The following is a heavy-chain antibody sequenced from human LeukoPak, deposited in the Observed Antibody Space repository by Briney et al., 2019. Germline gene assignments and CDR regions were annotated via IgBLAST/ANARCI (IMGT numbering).Heavy chain of an antibody. CDR3: ARAPGRQWLRNTLDI. CDR2: MNPNSGNT. D-gene: IGHD6-19*01. Sequence: ASVKVSCKASGYTFTSYDINWVRQAPGQGLEWMGWMNPNSGNTSYAQKFQGRVTITRNTSISTAYMELSSLRSEDTAVYYCARAPGRQWLRNTLDIWGQGTMVTVSS. V-gene: IGHV1-8*03. CDR1: GYTFTSYD. J-gene: IGHJ3*02.